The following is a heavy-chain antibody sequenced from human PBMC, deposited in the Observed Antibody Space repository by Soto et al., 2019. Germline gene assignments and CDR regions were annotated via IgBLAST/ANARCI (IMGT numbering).Heavy chain of an antibody. D-gene: IGHD3-10*01. Sequence: QITLKESGPTLVKPTQTLTLTCTFSGFSLSTSGMGVAWIRQPPGKALEWLGLIYWDDDKRYSPSLKSRLTITKDTSKNQVVLTLTNVDPMDTATYYCAQRGYNTSPVDYWGQGILVTVSS. J-gene: IGHJ4*02. CDR2: IYWDDDK. V-gene: IGHV2-5*02. CDR1: GFSLSTSGMG. CDR3: AQRGYNTSPVDY.